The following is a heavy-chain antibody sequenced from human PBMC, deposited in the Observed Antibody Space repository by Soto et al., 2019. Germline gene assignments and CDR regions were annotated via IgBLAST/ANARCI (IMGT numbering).Heavy chain of an antibody. D-gene: IGHD3-22*01. J-gene: IGHJ4*02. CDR2: IFHRGTT. CDR1: GGSISSSSYY. CDR3: ARVDSPYYFNSSGYFTY. V-gene: IGHV4-39*07. Sequence: SETLSLTCTVSGGSISSSSYYWGWIRQPPGKGPEWIGNIFHRGTTYYNPSLKSRATMAVDTAKNEFSLRLSTVAAADTAVYYCARVDSPYYFNSSGYFTYWGPGILVTVSS.